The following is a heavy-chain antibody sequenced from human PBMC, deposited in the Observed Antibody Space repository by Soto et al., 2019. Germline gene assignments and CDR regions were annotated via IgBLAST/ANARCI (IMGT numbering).Heavy chain of an antibody. CDR2: IYYSGST. CDR1: GGSVSSGSYY. D-gene: IGHD6-19*01. J-gene: IGHJ6*02. V-gene: IGHV4-61*01. Sequence: QVQLQESGPGLVKPSETLSLTCTVSGGSVSSGSYYWSWIRQPPGKGLEWIGYIYYSGSTNYNPSLNSRVTISVDTSKNQFSLKLSSVPAADTAVYYCARGIEGWYQGRYYYGMDVWGQGTTVTVSS. CDR3: ARGIEGWYQGRYYYGMDV.